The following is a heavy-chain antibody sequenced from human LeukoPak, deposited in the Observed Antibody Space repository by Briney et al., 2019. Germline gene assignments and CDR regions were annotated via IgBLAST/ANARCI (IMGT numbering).Heavy chain of an antibody. J-gene: IGHJ4*02. CDR1: GYTFTAYY. CDR2: INPNSGGT. D-gene: IGHD3-10*01. V-gene: IGHV1-2*02. Sequence: ASVKVSCKASGYTFTAYYMHWVRQAPGQGLEWMGWINPNSGGTNYVQKFQGRVTMTRDTSTGTVYMELSSLRSDDTAVYYCARDLTTGYGSKAYWGQGTLVTVSS. CDR3: ARDLTTGYGSKAY.